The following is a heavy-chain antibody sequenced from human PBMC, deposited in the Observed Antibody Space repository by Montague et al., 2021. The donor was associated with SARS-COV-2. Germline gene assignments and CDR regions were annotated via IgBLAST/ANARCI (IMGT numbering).Heavy chain of an antibody. CDR2: IYTTGST. J-gene: IGHJ4*02. V-gene: IGHV4-61*02. D-gene: IGHD1-1*01. CDR3: ATDAWATGTGFFDN. Sequence: TLSLTCTVSGGSISSGYYYWSWIRQPAGRTLEWIGRIYTTGSTSYNPSLKSRVTISVDTSKNQFSLKLSSVTAADTAVYYCATDAWATGTGFFDNWGPGTLATVSS. CDR1: GGSISSGYYY.